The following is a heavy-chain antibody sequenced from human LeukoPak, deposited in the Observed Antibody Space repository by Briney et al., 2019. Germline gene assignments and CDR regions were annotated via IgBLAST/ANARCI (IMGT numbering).Heavy chain of an antibody. CDR3: AKIPQAGTVTVPNFDH. D-gene: IGHD3/OR15-3a*01. J-gene: IGHJ4*01. V-gene: IGHV3-23*01. Sequence: GGSLRLSCAATGFIFSNYAMNWVRQAPGKGLEWVSIISGSGDSTHYADSVKGRFTISRDNSKNTLHLLMNNLRVEDTAIYHCAKIPQAGTVTVPNFDHWGHGTLVTVSS. CDR2: ISGSGDST. CDR1: GFIFSNYA.